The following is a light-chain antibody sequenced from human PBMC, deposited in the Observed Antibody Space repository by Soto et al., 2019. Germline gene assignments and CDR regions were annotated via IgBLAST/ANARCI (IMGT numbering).Light chain of an antibody. J-gene: IGLJ1*01. CDR1: SSDIGGYYY. V-gene: IGLV2-14*01. Sequence: QSALTQPASVSGSPGQSITISCTGTSSDIGGYYYVSWYQHHPGKAPKLIIYQVTNRPSGVSHRFSGSKSGNTASLTISGLQAEDEADYYCTSYSSSSTFYVFGTGTKGTVL. CDR3: TSYSSSSTFYV. CDR2: QVT.